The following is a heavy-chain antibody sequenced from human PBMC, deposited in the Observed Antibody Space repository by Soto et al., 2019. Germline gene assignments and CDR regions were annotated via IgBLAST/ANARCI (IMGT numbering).Heavy chain of an antibody. CDR3: ARGASPGTFWFDP. D-gene: IGHD6-13*01. CDR1: GGSVSSVGYF. V-gene: IGHV4-61*08. CDR2: IDYSGST. Sequence: QVQLQESGPGLVKPSETLSLTCLVSGGSVSSVGYFWNWLRQSPGKGLEWIGYIDYSGSTNYNPSLKSRDTISVDTSKSRFSLKLRSVTAADTAVYYCARGASPGTFWFDPWGQGTLVTVSS. J-gene: IGHJ5*02.